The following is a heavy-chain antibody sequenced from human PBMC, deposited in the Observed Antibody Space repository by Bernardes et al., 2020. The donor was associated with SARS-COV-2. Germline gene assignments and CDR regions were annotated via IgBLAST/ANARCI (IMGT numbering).Heavy chain of an antibody. CDR1: GFTVSSDC. CDR3: ARVGDWWSGYDY. V-gene: IGHV3-7*03. D-gene: IGHD5-12*01. Sequence: GSLRLFCAACGFTVSSDCMSCVRRAPGKGLEWVANINHDGSEKYYVDSVQGRFTISRHNAKNSLYRQMNSLRAEDTAVYYCARVGDWWSGYDYWGQGTLVTVSS. J-gene: IGHJ4*02. CDR2: INHDGSEK.